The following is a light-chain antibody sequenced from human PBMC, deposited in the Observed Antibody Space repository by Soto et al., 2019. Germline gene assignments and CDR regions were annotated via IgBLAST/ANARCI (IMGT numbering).Light chain of an antibody. V-gene: IGKV3-20*01. CDR2: GAS. CDR1: QSVSSSY. CDR3: QQYGSSPIT. J-gene: IGKJ5*01. Sequence: EIVLTQSPGTLSLSPGERATLSCRASQSVSSSYLAWYQQKPGQAPRLLIYGASSRATRIPDRFSGSGSGTDFTLTISRLEPEDIAVYYCQQYGSSPITFGQGTRLEVK.